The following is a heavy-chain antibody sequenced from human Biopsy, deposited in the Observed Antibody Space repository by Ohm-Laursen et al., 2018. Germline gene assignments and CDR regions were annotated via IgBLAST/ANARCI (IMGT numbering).Heavy chain of an antibody. J-gene: IGHJ4*02. CDR3: ARGRRTSGWPYFDN. Sequence: SETLSLTCTVSGDSASSGSFYWTWIRQPPGQGLEYIGYIYDRGSTANYNPSLESRVTMSVDMPKNQFSLKLSSVTAADTAIYYCARGRRTSGWPYFDNWGQGALVIVSP. V-gene: IGHV4-61*01. CDR1: GDSASSGSFY. D-gene: IGHD6-19*01. CDR2: IYDRGSTA.